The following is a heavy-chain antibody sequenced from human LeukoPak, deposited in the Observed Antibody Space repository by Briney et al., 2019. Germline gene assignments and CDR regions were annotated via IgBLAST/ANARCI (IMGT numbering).Heavy chain of an antibody. D-gene: IGHD2-21*01. CDR3: ARIIPPYDAFDL. J-gene: IGHJ3*01. V-gene: IGHV3-48*03. CDR1: GFFFSAFE. Sequence: GGSLRLSCAASGFFFSAFEMNWVRQAPGKGLEWVSYISSSGSTRHYADPVKGRFSISRDNSKNSLDLQMSSLRAEDTAIYYCARIIPPYDAFDLWGQGTWVTVSS. CDR2: ISSSGSTR.